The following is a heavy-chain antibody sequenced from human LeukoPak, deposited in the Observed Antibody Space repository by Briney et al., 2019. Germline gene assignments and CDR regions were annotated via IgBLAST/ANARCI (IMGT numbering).Heavy chain of an antibody. D-gene: IGHD6-6*01. CDR3: ARDRISSGGLYYYYMDV. V-gene: IGHV4-59*01. Sequence: SETLSLTCTVSGGSISSYYWSWIRQPPGKGLEWIGYIYYSGSTNYNPSLKSRVTISVDTSKNQFSLKLSSVTAADTAVYYCARDRISSGGLYYYYMDVWGKGTTVTLSS. CDR1: GGSISSYY. J-gene: IGHJ6*03. CDR2: IYYSGST.